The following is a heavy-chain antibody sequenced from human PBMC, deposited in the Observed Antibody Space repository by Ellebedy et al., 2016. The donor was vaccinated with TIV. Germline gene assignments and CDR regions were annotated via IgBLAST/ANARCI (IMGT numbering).Heavy chain of an antibody. J-gene: IGHJ5*02. CDR1: GGPFSAYG. V-gene: IGHV1-69*13. Sequence: SVKVSCXTSGGPFSAYGISWFRQARGQGLEWMGGLIPLFITPDYTEKFRDRVTITANETTSTVYMELTSLVSEDTAVYYCARSSSGHSHFDPWGQGTLVTVSS. CDR3: ARSSSGHSHFDP. D-gene: IGHD3-22*01. CDR2: LIPLFITP.